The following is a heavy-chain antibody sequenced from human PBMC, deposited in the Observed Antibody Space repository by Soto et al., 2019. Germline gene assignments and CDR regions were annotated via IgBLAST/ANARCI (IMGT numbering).Heavy chain of an antibody. J-gene: IGHJ3*02. D-gene: IGHD3-9*01. CDR3: ARGGSNDWQVAFDI. CDR1: GGSFSTYH. CDR2: INHSGNN. Sequence: SETLSLTCVVSGGSFSTYHYNWIRQAPGKGLEWIGEINHSGNNNYSPSLKSRVTVSLDTSKNQFSLKLTSVTAADTAVYYCARGGSNDWQVAFDIWGQGTMVTVSS. V-gene: IGHV4-34*01.